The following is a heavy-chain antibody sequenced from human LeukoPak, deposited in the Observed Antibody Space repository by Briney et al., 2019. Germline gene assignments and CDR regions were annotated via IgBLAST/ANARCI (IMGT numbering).Heavy chain of an antibody. V-gene: IGHV3-7*03. Sequence: GGSLRLSCAASGFTFSSYWMSWVRQAPGKGLEWVANIKQDGSEKYYVDSVKGRFTISRDNSKNTLYLQMNSLRPEDTAVYYCAKGYNYAYEYWGQGTLVTVSS. CDR1: GFTFSSYW. D-gene: IGHD5-18*01. CDR2: IKQDGSEK. CDR3: AKGYNYAYEY. J-gene: IGHJ4*02.